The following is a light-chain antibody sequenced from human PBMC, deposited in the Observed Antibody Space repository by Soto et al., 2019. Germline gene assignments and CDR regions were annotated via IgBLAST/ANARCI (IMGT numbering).Light chain of an antibody. V-gene: IGLV3-21*04. CDR2: YDS. Sequence: SYELTQPPSVSVAPGKTARITCGGTNIGSKSVHWYQQKPGQAPVLVIYYDSDRPSGIPERFSGSNSGNTATLTISRVEAGDEADYYCQVWDSSSDRGVFGGGTQLTVL. CDR1: NIGSKS. CDR3: QVWDSSSDRGV. J-gene: IGLJ2*01.